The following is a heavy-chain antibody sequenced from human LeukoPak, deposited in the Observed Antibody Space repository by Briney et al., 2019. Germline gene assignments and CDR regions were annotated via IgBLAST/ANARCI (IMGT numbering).Heavy chain of an antibody. V-gene: IGHV4-59*01. CDR3: ARGVVTAPQTFDY. J-gene: IGHJ4*02. CDR1: GESISGFY. D-gene: IGHD2-21*02. CDR2: IYYSGST. Sequence: SETLSLTCTVSGESISGFYWTWIRQPPGKGLEWIGYIYYSGSTNYNPSLKSRVTISVDTSKNQFSLKLSSVTAADTAVYYCARGVVTAPQTFDYWGQGTLVTVSS.